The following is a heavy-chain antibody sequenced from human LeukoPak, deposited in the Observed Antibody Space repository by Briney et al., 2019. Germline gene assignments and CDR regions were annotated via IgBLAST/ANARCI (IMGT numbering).Heavy chain of an antibody. CDR3: AKEYWKY. Sequence: PGGSLRLSCAASGVTLSGNTMTWVRQAPGKGLEWVSSLTASGGNTFNADPVKGRSTFSRHNSKNKSFMQMNSLRVEATAVYYCAKEYWKYWGQGTVVTVSS. V-gene: IGHV3-23*01. D-gene: IGHD1-1*01. CDR1: GVTLSGNT. CDR2: LTASGGNT. J-gene: IGHJ4*02.